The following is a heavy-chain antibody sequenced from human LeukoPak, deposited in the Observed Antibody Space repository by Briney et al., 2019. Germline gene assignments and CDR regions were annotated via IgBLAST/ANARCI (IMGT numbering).Heavy chain of an antibody. CDR2: IYYSGST. V-gene: IGHV4-39*06. CDR3: ARVRGSSGSYEYYHYMDV. Sequence: NPGGSLRLSCTASGFTFSTYGMHWVRQAPGKGLEWIGSIYYSGSTYYNPSLKSRVTISVDTSKKQFPLKLSSVTAADTAVYYCARVRGSSGSYEYYHYMDVWGKGTTVTISS. D-gene: IGHD1-26*01. J-gene: IGHJ6*03. CDR1: GFTFSTYG.